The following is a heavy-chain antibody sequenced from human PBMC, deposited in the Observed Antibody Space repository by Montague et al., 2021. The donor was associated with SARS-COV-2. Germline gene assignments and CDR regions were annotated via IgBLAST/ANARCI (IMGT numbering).Heavy chain of an antibody. J-gene: IGHJ4*02. CDR3: ARMPDQVWLDY. V-gene: IGHV2-70*01. Sequence: PALVKPTQTLTLTCTFSGFSLSTSGLCVSWIRQPPGKALEWLAVIDWDDDKSYSTSLKARLTISKDTSKNQVVLTMTNMDPVDTATYYCARMPDQVWLDYWGQGILVTVSS. D-gene: IGHD5-18*01. CDR1: GFSLSTSGLC. CDR2: IDWDDDK.